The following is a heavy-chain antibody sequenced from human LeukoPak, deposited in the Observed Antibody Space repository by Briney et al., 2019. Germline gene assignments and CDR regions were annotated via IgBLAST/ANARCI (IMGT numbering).Heavy chain of an antibody. CDR2: IIPIFGIA. Sequence: SVKVSCKASGGTFSSYAISWVRQAPGQGLEWMGRIIPIFGIANYAQKFQGRVTITTDESTSTAYMELSSLRSEDTAVYYCARERVDYYDSSGYYYGAFQHWGQGTLVTVSS. J-gene: IGHJ1*01. V-gene: IGHV1-69*05. CDR3: ARERVDYYDSSGYYYGAFQH. D-gene: IGHD3-22*01. CDR1: GGTFSSYA.